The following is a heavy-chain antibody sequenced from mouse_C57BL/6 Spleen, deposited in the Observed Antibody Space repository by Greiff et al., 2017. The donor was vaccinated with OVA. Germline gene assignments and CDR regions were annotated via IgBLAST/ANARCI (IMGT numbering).Heavy chain of an antibody. CDR1: GFTFSDYG. CDR3: ARHYFDY. CDR2: ISSGSSTI. Sequence: EVMLVESGGGLVKPGGSLKLSCAASGFTFSDYGMHWVRQAPEKGLEWVAYISSGSSTIYYADTVKGRFTISRDNAKNTLFLHMTSLRSEDTAMYYCARHYFDYWGQGTTLTVSS. V-gene: IGHV5-17*01. J-gene: IGHJ2*01.